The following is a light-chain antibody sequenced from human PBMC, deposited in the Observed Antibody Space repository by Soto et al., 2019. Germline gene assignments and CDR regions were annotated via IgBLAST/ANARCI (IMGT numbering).Light chain of an antibody. CDR2: RVS. Sequence: ETVSTQSPATLSLSPGERATLSCRASQSVSRFFAWYQQKPGQAPRLLIYRVSNRATGVPARFSGSGSGTDFTLSISSLEPEDSGVYYCQQRFTWPLTFGGGTKVEIK. J-gene: IGKJ4*01. V-gene: IGKV3-11*01. CDR3: QQRFTWPLT. CDR1: QSVSRF.